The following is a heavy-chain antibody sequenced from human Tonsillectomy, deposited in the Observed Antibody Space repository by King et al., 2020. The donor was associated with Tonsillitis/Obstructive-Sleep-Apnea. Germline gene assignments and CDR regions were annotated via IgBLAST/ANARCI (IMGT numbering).Heavy chain of an antibody. V-gene: IGHV1-46*01. D-gene: IGHD6-25*01. Sequence: QLVQSGAEVKKPGASVKVSCKASGYTFTSYYMHWVRQAPGQGLEWMGIINPSGGSTSYAQKFQGRGTMTRETSTSTVYMELSSLRSEDTAVYYCARLRGSSERYMDVWGKGTTVTVSS. CDR3: ARLRGSSERYMDV. CDR2: INPSGGST. CDR1: GYTFTSYY. J-gene: IGHJ6*03.